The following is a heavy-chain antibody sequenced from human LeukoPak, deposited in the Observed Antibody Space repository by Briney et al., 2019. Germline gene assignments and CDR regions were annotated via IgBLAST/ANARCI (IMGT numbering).Heavy chain of an antibody. V-gene: IGHV4-59*08. CDR2: IYYSGST. D-gene: IGHD3-10*01. CDR3: ARVHGYYYGSGSSYFDY. J-gene: IGHJ4*02. CDR1: GGSISSYY. Sequence: PSETPSLTCTVSGGSISSYYWSWIRQPPGEGLEWIGYIYYSGSTNYNPSLKSRVTISVDTSKNQFSLKLSSVTAADTAVYYCARVHGYYYGSGSSYFDYWGQGTLVTVSS.